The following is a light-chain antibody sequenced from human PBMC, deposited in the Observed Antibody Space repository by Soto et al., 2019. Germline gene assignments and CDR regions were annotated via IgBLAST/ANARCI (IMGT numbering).Light chain of an antibody. CDR3: QHCGSSLIT. Sequence: EIVLTQSPGTLSLSPVERATLSCRASQTVRNNYLAWYQQKPGQAPRLLIYDASSRATGIPDRFSGSGSGTDFTLTISRLEPEDFAVYYCQHCGSSLITFGRGTRLEIK. V-gene: IGKV3-20*01. CDR2: DAS. CDR1: QTVRNNY. J-gene: IGKJ5*01.